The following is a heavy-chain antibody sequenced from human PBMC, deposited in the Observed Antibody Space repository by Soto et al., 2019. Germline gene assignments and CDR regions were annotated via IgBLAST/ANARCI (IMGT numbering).Heavy chain of an antibody. J-gene: IGHJ5*02. V-gene: IGHV1-69*13. D-gene: IGHD3-9*01. Sequence: SVKVSCKASGGTFSSYAISWVRQAPGQGLEWMGGIIPIFGTANYAQKFQGRVTITADESTSTAYMELSSLRSEDTAVYYCARDYDKEENATLSCWFDPWGQGSLVTGSS. CDR2: IIPIFGTA. CDR1: GGTFSSYA. CDR3: ARDYDKEENATLSCWFDP.